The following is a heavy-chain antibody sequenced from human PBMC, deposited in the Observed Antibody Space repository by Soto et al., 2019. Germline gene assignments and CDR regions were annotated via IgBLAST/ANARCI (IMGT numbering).Heavy chain of an antibody. CDR2: IKQDGSEK. CDR1: GFTFSSYW. Sequence: GGSLRLSCAASGFTFSSYWMSWVRQAPGKGLEWVANIKQDGSEKYYVDSVKGRFTISRDNAKNSLYLQMNSLRAEDTAVYYCARVTENYDYIWGPRGWFDPWGQGTLVTVSS. CDR3: ARVTENYDYIWGPRGWFDP. D-gene: IGHD3-16*01. J-gene: IGHJ5*02. V-gene: IGHV3-7*01.